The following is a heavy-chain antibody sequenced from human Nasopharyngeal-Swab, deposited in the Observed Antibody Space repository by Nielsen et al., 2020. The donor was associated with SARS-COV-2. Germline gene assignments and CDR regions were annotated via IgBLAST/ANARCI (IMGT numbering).Heavy chain of an antibody. J-gene: IGHJ3*01. CDR1: GFDFWKYA. V-gene: IGHV3-23*01. D-gene: IGHD2-21*02. CDR3: AKDDFCPACAFDV. CDR2: VSNNDGSLT. Sequence: GESLKISCAASGFDFWKYALSWVRQAPGKGLGGVSTVSNNDGSLTFYADSVKGRFTISRDTSKNTVSLQMNSLRAEDTAVYYCAKDDFCPACAFDVWGQGTIVTVSS.